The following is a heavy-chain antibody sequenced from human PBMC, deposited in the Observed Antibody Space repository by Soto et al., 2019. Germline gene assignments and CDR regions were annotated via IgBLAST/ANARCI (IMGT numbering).Heavy chain of an antibody. J-gene: IGHJ3*02. V-gene: IGHV4-4*02. D-gene: IGHD6-6*01. CDR3: ARVTLTLEYSSSSIALDI. CDR2: SYHSGRT. CDR1: SGSISSSNW. Sequence: QVQLQESGPGLVKPSGTLSLTCAVSSGSISSSNWWSWVRQPPGKGLDCIGESYHSGRTNYNPSLTSRVTISVDKSQNQCSLKLSSVTAADTAVYYCARVTLTLEYSSSSIALDIWGQGTMVTVSS.